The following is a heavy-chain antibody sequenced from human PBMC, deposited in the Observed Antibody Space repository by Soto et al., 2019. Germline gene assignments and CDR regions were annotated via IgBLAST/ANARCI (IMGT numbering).Heavy chain of an antibody. D-gene: IGHD4-17*01. CDR2: IYYTGST. CDR1: GGSISSYY. CDR3: ARDYGDCFDF. J-gene: IGHJ4*02. V-gene: IGHV4-59*01. Sequence: PSETLSLTCTVSGGSISSYYWSWIRQPPGKGLEWIGYIYYTGSTNYNPSHKSRVTISVDTSKNQFSLNLSSVTAADTAVYYCARDYGDCFDFWGQGTLVTVSS.